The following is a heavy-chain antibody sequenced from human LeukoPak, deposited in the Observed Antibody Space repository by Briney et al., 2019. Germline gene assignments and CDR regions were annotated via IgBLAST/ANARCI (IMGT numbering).Heavy chain of an antibody. CDR1: GSSISSSNW. CDR2: IYHSGST. D-gene: IGHD6-13*01. Sequence: PSGTLSLTCAVSGSSISSSNWWSWVRQPPGKGLEWIGEIYHSGSTNYNPSLKSRVTISVDKSKNQFSLRLSSVTAADTAVYYCARDRTAAATNLGIIDYWGQGTLVTVSS. J-gene: IGHJ4*02. V-gene: IGHV4-4*02. CDR3: ARDRTAAATNLGIIDY.